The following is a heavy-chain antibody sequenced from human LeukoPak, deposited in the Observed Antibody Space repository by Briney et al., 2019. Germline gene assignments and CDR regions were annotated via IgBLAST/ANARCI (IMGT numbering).Heavy chain of an antibody. D-gene: IGHD6-19*01. J-gene: IGHJ1*01. Sequence: GGSLRLSCAASGFTFNNAWMNWVRQAPGKGLEWVGRIKSKTDGGTTDYAAPVKGRFTISRDASENTLYLQVNSLKTEDTAVYYCTLESSSSGWSPNPFHHWGQGTLVTVSS. CDR2: IKSKTDGGTT. V-gene: IGHV3-15*01. CDR1: GFTFNNAW. CDR3: TLESSSSGWSPNPFHH.